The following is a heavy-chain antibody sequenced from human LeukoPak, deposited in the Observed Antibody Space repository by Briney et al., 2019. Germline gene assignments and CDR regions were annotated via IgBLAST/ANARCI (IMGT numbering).Heavy chain of an antibody. CDR3: ANARITMVRGVIENFDY. CDR2: ISGSGGST. Sequence: GGSLRLSCAASGFTFGSYAMSWVRQAPGKGLEWVSAISGSGGSTYYADSVKGRFTISRDNSKNTLYLQMNSLRAEDTAVYYCANARITMVRGVIENFDYWGQGTLVTVSS. CDR1: GFTFGSYA. V-gene: IGHV3-23*01. D-gene: IGHD3-10*01. J-gene: IGHJ4*02.